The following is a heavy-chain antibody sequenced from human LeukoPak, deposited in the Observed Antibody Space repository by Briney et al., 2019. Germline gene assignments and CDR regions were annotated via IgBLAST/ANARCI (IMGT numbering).Heavy chain of an antibody. J-gene: IGHJ4*02. Sequence: ASVKVSCKASGGTFSSYLISWVRQAPGQGLEWMGGIIPIFGTANYAQKFQGRVTITADESTSTAYMELSSLRSEDTAVYYCASRLERYCSGGSCYPEDYWGQGTLVTVSS. CDR3: ASRLERYCSGGSCYPEDY. CDR2: IIPIFGTA. CDR1: GGTFSSYL. V-gene: IGHV1-69*13. D-gene: IGHD2-15*01.